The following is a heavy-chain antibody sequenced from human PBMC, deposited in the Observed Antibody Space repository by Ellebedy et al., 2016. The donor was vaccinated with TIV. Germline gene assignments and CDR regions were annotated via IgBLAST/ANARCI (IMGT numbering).Heavy chain of an antibody. CDR2: ISSSSTSI. V-gene: IGHV3-48*04. CDR3: ARDMGRWLQFLGY. Sequence: GESLKISCAASGFTFNSYGMGWVRQAPGEGLEWVSYISSSSTSIYYADSVKGRFTISRDSAKNSPWLQMNSLRAEDTAVYYCARDMGRWLQFLGYWGQGTLVTVSS. CDR1: GFTFNSYG. J-gene: IGHJ4*02. D-gene: IGHD5-24*01.